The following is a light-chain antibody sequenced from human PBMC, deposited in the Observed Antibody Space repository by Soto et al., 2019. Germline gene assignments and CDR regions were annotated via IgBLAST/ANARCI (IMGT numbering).Light chain of an antibody. Sequence: EIVLTQSPGTLSLSPGERATLSFSASQSVSSSYLAWYQQKPGQAPRLLIYGASSRATGIPHRSSGSGSGTDFTLTISRLEPEDFAEYYCQQYGSSPRTFGQGTKVEIK. J-gene: IGKJ1*01. CDR2: GAS. CDR1: QSVSSSY. V-gene: IGKV3-20*01. CDR3: QQYGSSPRT.